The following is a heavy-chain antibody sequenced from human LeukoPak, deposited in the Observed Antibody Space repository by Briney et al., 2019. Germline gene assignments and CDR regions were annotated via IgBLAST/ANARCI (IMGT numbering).Heavy chain of an antibody. D-gene: IGHD6-13*01. CDR2: IYYSGST. J-gene: IGHJ4*02. CDR3: ARGLAAADSIDY. Sequence: SETLSLTCTVSGGSISSGDYYWSWIRQPPGKGLEWIGYIYYSGSTYYNPSLKSRVTISVDTSKNQFSLKLSSVTAADTAVYYCARGLAAADSIDYWGQGTLVTVSS. V-gene: IGHV4-30-4*01. CDR1: GGSISSGDYY.